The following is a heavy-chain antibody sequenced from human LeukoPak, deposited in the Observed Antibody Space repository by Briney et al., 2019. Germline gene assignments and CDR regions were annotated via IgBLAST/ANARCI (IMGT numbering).Heavy chain of an antibody. CDR2: VIPIFGTA. V-gene: IGHV1-69*05. CDR3: ARDPVFYRQQLENFDY. Sequence: GSSVKVSCKASGGTFSSYAISWVRQAPGQGLEWMGRVIPIFGTANYAQKFQGRVTITTDESTSTAYMELSSLRSEDTAVYYCARDPVFYRQQLENFDYWGQGTLVTVSS. J-gene: IGHJ4*02. D-gene: IGHD6-13*01. CDR1: GGTFSSYA.